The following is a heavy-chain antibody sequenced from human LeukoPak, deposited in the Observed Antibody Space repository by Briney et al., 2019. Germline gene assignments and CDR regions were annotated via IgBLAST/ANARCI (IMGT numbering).Heavy chain of an antibody. D-gene: IGHD1-14*01. V-gene: IGHV3-53*01. CDR2: IYSGGST. Sequence: PGGSLRLSCAASGFTVSSNYMSWVRQAPGMGLEWVSVIYSGGSTYYADSVKGRFTISRDNSKNTVYLQMNSLRAEDTAVYYCVRSGTGGLAFDIWGQGTMVTVSS. J-gene: IGHJ3*02. CDR3: VRSGTGGLAFDI. CDR1: GFTVSSNY.